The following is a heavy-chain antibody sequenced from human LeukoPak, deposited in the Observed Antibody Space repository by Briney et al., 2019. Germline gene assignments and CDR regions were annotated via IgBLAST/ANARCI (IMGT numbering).Heavy chain of an antibody. V-gene: IGHV1-2*02. J-gene: IGHJ6*04. CDR2: INPNSGGT. D-gene: IGHD1-26*01. Sequence: ASVKVSCKASGYTFTGYYMHWVRQAPGQGLEWMGWINPNSGGTNYAQKFQGRVTMTRDTSISTAYMELSRLRSDDTTVYYCARVYPGSYYFMDVWGKGTTVTVSS. CDR3: ARVYPGSYYFMDV. CDR1: GYTFTGYY.